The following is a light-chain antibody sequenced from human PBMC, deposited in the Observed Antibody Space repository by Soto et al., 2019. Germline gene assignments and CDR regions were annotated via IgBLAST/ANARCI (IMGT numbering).Light chain of an antibody. Sequence: ETVMTQSPATLSVSPGDRVTLSCRASQTIHTNLAWFQQNPGQAPKLLIYGASTRDTGVPARFTGSGSGTEFTLTISSLQSEDFAVYFCQQYNNWPPWTFGQGTKVEI. CDR1: QTIHTN. V-gene: IGKV3-15*01. CDR2: GAS. CDR3: QQYNNWPPWT. J-gene: IGKJ1*01.